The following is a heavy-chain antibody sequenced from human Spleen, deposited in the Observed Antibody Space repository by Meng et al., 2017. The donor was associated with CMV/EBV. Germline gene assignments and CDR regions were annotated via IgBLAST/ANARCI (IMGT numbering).Heavy chain of an antibody. J-gene: IGHJ6*02. V-gene: IGHV1-69*05. CDR1: EGTFSNYA. CDR2: IIPIFGTA. CDR3: ARSCSGGGCYLNYYYGMDV. D-gene: IGHD2-15*01. Sequence: SVKVSCKASEGTFSNYAISWVRQAPGQGLEWMGGIIPIFGTADYAQKFQGRVTFTTDESTSPAYMELSSLTSDDTAVYYCARSCSGGGCYLNYYYGMDVWAKGPRSPSP.